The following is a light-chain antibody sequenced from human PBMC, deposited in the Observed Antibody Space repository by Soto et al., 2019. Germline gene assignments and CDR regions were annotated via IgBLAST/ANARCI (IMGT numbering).Light chain of an antibody. CDR3: QQYGSSPRT. J-gene: IGKJ1*01. V-gene: IGKV3-20*01. Sequence: EIVLTQSPATLSLSPVERATLSCRASQSVNNFLAWYQQRPGQAPRLLMYEASNRATGVPARFSGSGSGTDFTLTISRLEPEDFAVYYCQQYGSSPRTFGQGTTGDIK. CDR1: QSVNNF. CDR2: EAS.